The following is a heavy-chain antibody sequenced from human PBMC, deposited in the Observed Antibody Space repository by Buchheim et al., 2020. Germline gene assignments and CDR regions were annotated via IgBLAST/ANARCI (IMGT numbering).Heavy chain of an antibody. CDR2: IKEDGSEK. Sequence: EVQLVESGGGLVQPGGSLRLSCAASGLTFSSYWMSWVRQAPGKGLEWLANIKEDGSEKNYVDSVKGRFTISRDNAKNSLYLQMNSLRAEDTAVYYCARNSYGSFVSAILNWGQG. CDR3: ARNSYGSFVSAILN. CDR1: GLTFSSYW. D-gene: IGHD2-8*01. J-gene: IGHJ4*02. V-gene: IGHV3-7*01.